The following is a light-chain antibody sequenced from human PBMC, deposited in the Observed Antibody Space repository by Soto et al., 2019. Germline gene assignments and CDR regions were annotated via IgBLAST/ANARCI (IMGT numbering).Light chain of an antibody. Sequence: QSALTQPASVSGSPGQSITISCTGTSSDVGTYNYVSWYQHHPGKVPKLMIYEVSNRPSGVSNRFSGSKSGNTASLTISGLQAEDEADYYCSSYTSSSTHNYVFGTGTKLTV. J-gene: IGLJ1*01. V-gene: IGLV2-14*01. CDR1: SSDVGTYNY. CDR2: EVS. CDR3: SSYTSSSTHNYV.